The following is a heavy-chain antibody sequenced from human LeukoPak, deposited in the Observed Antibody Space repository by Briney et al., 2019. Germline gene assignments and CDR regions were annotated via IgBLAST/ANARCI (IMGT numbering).Heavy chain of an antibody. Sequence: GGSLRLSCAASGFTFSSYAMSWVRQAPGKGLEWVSAISGSGGSTYYADSVKGRFTISRDNSKNTLYLQMNSLRAEDTAVYYCARRVVVPAAPYYFDYWGQGTLVTVSS. D-gene: IGHD2-2*01. V-gene: IGHV3-23*01. CDR3: ARRVVVPAAPYYFDY. CDR1: GFTFSSYA. CDR2: ISGSGGST. J-gene: IGHJ4*02.